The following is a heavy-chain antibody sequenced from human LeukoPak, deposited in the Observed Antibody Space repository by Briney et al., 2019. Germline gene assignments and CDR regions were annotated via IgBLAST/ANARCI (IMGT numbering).Heavy chain of an antibody. CDR1: GYSISSGYY. CDR3: ARGARYYYGSGSYSWFDP. V-gene: IGHV4-38-2*01. Sequence: SETLSLTCAVYGYSISSGYYWGWIRQPPGKGLEWIGSSYHSGSTYYNPSLKSSVTISVDTSKNQFSLKLSSVTAADTAVYYCARGARYYYGSGSYSWFDPWGQGTLVTVSS. CDR2: SYHSGST. D-gene: IGHD3-10*01. J-gene: IGHJ5*02.